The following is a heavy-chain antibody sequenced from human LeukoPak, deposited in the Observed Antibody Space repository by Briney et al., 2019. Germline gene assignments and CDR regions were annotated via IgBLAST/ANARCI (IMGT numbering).Heavy chain of an antibody. CDR3: ATDHSMANTAWWFDP. Sequence: ASVKVSCKASGDTFTNYYIHWVRQAPGQGLEWMGLIYPSGGSANYAQKFQGRVTMTRDMSTSTVYMELSSLRSEDTAFYYCATDHSMANTAWWFDPWGQGTLVTVSS. J-gene: IGHJ5*02. D-gene: IGHD5-24*01. V-gene: IGHV1-46*01. CDR2: IYPSGGSA. CDR1: GDTFTNYY.